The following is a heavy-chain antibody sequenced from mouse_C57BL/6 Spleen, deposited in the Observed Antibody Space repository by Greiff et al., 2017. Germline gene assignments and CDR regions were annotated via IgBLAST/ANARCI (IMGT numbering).Heavy chain of an antibody. CDR2: ISSGSSTI. D-gene: IGHD2-3*01. Sequence: EVMLVKSGGGLVKPGGSLKLSCAASGFTFSDYGMHWVRQAPEKGLEWVAYISSGSSTIYYADTVKGRFTISRDNAKNTLFLQMTSLRSEDTAMYYCARWDGYYVGFAYWGQGTLVTVSA. V-gene: IGHV5-17*01. J-gene: IGHJ3*01. CDR1: GFTFSDYG. CDR3: ARWDGYYVGFAY.